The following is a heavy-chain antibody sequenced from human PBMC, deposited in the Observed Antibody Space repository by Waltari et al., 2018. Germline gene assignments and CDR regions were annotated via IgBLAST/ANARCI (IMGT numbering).Heavy chain of an antibody. V-gene: IGHV1-69*02. D-gene: IGHD2-15*01. CDR1: GGTFRSYT. CDR2: IIPILGIA. J-gene: IGHJ6*02. Sequence: QVQLVQSGAEVKKPGSSVKVSCKASGGTFRSYTISWVRQAPGQGLEWMGRIIPILGIANYAQKFQGRVTITADKSTSTAYMELSSLRSEDTAVYYCARSGYCSGGSCYRYYYGMDVWGQGTTVTVSS. CDR3: ARSGYCSGGSCYRYYYGMDV.